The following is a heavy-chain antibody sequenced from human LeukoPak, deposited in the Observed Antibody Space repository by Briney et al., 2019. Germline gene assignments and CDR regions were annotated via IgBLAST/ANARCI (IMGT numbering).Heavy chain of an antibody. Sequence: GGSLRLSCAGSGFTFGAYAMHWVRQAPGKGLEWVSLISGNGDGTYYADSVKGRFTISRDNSKDFLYLQMNSLTTEDTALYYCAKGHSSSSWYPLEDHWGQGTLVTVSS. CDR1: GFTFGAYA. V-gene: IGHV3-43*02. CDR2: ISGNGDGT. J-gene: IGHJ4*02. D-gene: IGHD6-13*01. CDR3: AKGHSSSSWYPLEDH.